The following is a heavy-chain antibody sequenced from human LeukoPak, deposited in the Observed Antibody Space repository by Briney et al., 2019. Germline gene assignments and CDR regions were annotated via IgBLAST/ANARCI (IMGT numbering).Heavy chain of an antibody. CDR3: ASGDYYDSSGYYHWFDP. Sequence: ASVKVSCKASGYTFTGYYMHWVRQAPGQGLEWMGWINPNSGGTNYAQKFQGRVTMTRDTSISTAYMELSWLRSDDTAVYYCASGDYYDSSGYYHWFDPWGQGTLVTVSS. CDR2: INPNSGGT. CDR1: GYTFTGYY. V-gene: IGHV1-2*02. D-gene: IGHD3-22*01. J-gene: IGHJ5*02.